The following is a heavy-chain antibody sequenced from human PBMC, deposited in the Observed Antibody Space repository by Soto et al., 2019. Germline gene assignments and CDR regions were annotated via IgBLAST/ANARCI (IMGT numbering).Heavy chain of an antibody. CDR3: ARGGVPAATYGDDFDY. CDR1: GYSFTSYW. CDR2: IYPGDSDT. J-gene: IGHJ4*02. V-gene: IGHV5-51*01. Sequence: PGESLKISCKGSGYSFTSYWIGWVRQMPGKGLEWMGIIYPGDSDTRYSPSFQGQVTISADKSISTAYLQWSSLKASDTAMYYCARGGVPAATYGDDFDYWGQGTLVTVSS. D-gene: IGHD2-2*01.